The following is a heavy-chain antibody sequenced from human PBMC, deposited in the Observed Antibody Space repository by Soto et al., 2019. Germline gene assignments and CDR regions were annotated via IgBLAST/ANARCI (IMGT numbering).Heavy chain of an antibody. D-gene: IGHD3-10*01. V-gene: IGHV1-69*12. J-gene: IGHJ6*02. CDR1: GGTFSSYA. CDR3: ASNGFGETYYYGMDV. Sequence: QVQLVQSGAEVKKPGSSVKVSCKASGGTFSSYAINWVRQAPGQGLEWMGGSIPIFGTADYAQKFQGRVTXSADESTSTAYMELSSLRSEDTAVYYCASNGFGETYYYGMDVWGQGTTVTVSS. CDR2: SIPIFGTA.